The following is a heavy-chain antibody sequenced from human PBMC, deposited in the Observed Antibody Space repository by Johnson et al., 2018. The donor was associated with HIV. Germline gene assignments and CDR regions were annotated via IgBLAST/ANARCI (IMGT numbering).Heavy chain of an antibody. J-gene: IGHJ3*02. CDR2: IYSGDST. V-gene: IGHV3-66*01. Sequence: VQLVETGGDLVQPGGSLRLSCAASGFTVSSNYMNWVRQAPGTGLDWVSLIYSGDSTYYADSVQGRFSISRDNSKNTLYLQMNSLRAEDTAVYYCARERGLGHAFDIWGQWTMVTVSS. CDR1: GFTVSSNY. D-gene: IGHD7-27*01. CDR3: ARERGLGHAFDI.